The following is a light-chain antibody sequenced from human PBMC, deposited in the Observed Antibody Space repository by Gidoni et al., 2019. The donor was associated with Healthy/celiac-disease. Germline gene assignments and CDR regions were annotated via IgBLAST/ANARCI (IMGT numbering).Light chain of an antibody. Sequence: DIQMTQSPSSLSASVGDRVTTTIISNSLAWYQQKPGKAPKLLLYAASRLESGVPSRFSGSGSGTDYTLTISSLQPEDVATYYCQQYYSTPRLFTFGPGTKVDIK. CDR1: SNS. V-gene: IGKV1-NL1*01. CDR3: QQYYSTPRLFT. CDR2: AAS. J-gene: IGKJ3*01.